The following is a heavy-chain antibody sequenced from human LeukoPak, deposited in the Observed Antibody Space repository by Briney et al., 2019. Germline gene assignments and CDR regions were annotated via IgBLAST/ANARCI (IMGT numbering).Heavy chain of an antibody. V-gene: IGHV3-33*01. J-gene: IGHJ3*02. D-gene: IGHD2-15*01. CDR2: IWYDGSNK. Sequence: GGSLRLSCAASGFTFSSYGMHWVRQAPGKGLEWVAVIWYDGSNKYYADSVKGRFTISRDNSKNTLYLQMNSLRAEDTAVYYCARDYDYFSGHNLDAYDIWGQGTTVIVSS. CDR3: ARDYDYFSGHNLDAYDI. CDR1: GFTFSSYG.